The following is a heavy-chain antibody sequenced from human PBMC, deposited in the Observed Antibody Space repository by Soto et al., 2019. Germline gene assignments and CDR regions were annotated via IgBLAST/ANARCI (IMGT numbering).Heavy chain of an antibody. V-gene: IGHV4-34*01. CDR2: INHSGNI. J-gene: IGHJ4*02. CDR1: GGSFSGYY. Sequence: SETLSLTCAVYGGSFSGYYWSWIRQPPGKGLEWIGEINHSGNINYNPSLKSRLSISVDTSKNQFSLKLGSVTAADTAIYYCARFNDYWGQGILVTVSS. CDR3: ARFNDY.